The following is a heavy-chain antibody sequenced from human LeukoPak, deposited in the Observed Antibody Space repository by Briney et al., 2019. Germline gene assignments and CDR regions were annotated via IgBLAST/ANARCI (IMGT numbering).Heavy chain of an antibody. J-gene: IGHJ4*02. V-gene: IGHV3-21*01. CDR3: ASGGYYDFWSGDYTGGLFDY. CDR1: GFTFSSYS. CDR2: ISSSSYI. D-gene: IGHD3-3*01. Sequence: GGSLRLSCAASGFTFSSYSMNWVRQAPGKGLEWVSSISSSSYIYYADSVKGRFTISRDNAKNSLYLQMNSLRAEDTAVYFCASGGYYDFWSGDYTGGLFDYWGQGTLVTVSS.